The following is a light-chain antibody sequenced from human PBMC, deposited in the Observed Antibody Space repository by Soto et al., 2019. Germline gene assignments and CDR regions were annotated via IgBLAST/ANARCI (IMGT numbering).Light chain of an antibody. CDR1: QVIANN. Sequence: DIQMTQSPSSLSASVGDRVTLTCRASQVIANNLGWYQQKPGKAPKHLIFAASTLEGGVPSRFSGSGSATEFTLTISSLQPEDFATYYCLQHHTYPFTFGQGTKVEI. J-gene: IGKJ2*01. CDR2: AAS. CDR3: LQHHTYPFT. V-gene: IGKV1-17*01.